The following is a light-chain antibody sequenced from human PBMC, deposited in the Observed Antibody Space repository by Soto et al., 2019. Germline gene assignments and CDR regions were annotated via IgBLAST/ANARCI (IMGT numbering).Light chain of an antibody. Sequence: QSALTQPPSASGTPGQRVTISCSGINSNIGSNYVHWYQPFPGTAPKLLIYRNTQRPSGVPDRFSGSKYGISAALAISGLRSEDESDYFCATCDDRLSGVGFGGGTQLTVL. V-gene: IGLV1-47*01. CDR2: RNT. CDR1: NSNIGSNY. CDR3: ATCDDRLSGVG. J-gene: IGLJ2*01.